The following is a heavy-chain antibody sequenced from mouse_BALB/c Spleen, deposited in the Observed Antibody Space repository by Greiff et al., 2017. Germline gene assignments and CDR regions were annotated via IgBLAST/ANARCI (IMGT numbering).Heavy chain of an antibody. CDR2: IRLKSNNYAT. J-gene: IGHJ4*01. Sequence: EVKLLESGGGLVQPGGSMKLSCVASGFTFSNYWMNWVRQSPEKGLEWVAEIRLKSNNYATHYAESVKGRFTISRDDSKSSVYLQMNNLRAEDTGIYYCTRRDGYYYYAMDYWGQGTSVTVAS. CDR1: GFTFSNYW. V-gene: IGHV6-6*02. D-gene: IGHD2-3*01. CDR3: TRRDGYYYYAMDY.